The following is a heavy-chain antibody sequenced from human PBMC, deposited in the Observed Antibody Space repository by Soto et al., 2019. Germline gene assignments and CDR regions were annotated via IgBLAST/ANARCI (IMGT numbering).Heavy chain of an antibody. Sequence: GESLKISCAASGFTFSSYAMSWVRQAPGKGLEWVSAISGSGGSTYYADSVKGRFTISRDNSKNTLYLQMNSLRAEDTAVYYCAKAPPYCSGGSCYSTGDYWGQGTLVTVSS. CDR1: GFTFSSYA. CDR2: ISGSGGST. D-gene: IGHD2-15*01. CDR3: AKAPPYCSGGSCYSTGDY. V-gene: IGHV3-23*01. J-gene: IGHJ4*02.